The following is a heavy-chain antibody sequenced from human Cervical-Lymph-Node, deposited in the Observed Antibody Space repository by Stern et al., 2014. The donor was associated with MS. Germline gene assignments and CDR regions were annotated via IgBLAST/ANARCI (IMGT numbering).Heavy chain of an antibody. D-gene: IGHD3-16*01. Sequence: QLVESGPEVKKPGTSVKVSCKASGFTFTSSAVQWVRQARGQRLEWVGWIVGGSGNTNYAQKFQERVTITRDMSTSTAYMELSSLRSEDTAVYYCAADPYYDYVWGSFAPPLWGQGTLVTVSS. CDR2: IVGGSGNT. CDR3: AADPYYDYVWGSFAPPL. V-gene: IGHV1-58*01. CDR1: GFTFTSSA. J-gene: IGHJ4*02.